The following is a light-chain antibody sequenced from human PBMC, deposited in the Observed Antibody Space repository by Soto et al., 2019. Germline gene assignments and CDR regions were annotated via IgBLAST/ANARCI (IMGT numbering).Light chain of an antibody. J-gene: IGKJ1*01. CDR2: KAS. Sequence: DIQMTESPATLSASVGDRVTITCRATQSISSLLACYQQKPGKAPKLLIYKASSLESGVPSRFSGSGSGTEFTLTISSLQPDDLSTYYCQQYNSYRRTFGQGTKVEIQ. CDR1: QSISSL. CDR3: QQYNSYRRT. V-gene: IGKV1-5*03.